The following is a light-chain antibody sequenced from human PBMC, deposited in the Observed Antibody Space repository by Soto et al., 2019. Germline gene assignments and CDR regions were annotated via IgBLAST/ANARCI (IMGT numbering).Light chain of an antibody. CDR3: QQRSNWLFT. CDR2: DAS. J-gene: IGKJ3*01. CDR1: QSVSSY. Sequence: EIVFTQSPSTLSLSPGERATLSCRASQSVSSYLAWYQQKPGQAPRLLIYDASNRATDIPARFSGSGSGTDFTLTISSLEPEDFAFYYCQQRSNWLFTFGPGTKVDIK. V-gene: IGKV3-11*01.